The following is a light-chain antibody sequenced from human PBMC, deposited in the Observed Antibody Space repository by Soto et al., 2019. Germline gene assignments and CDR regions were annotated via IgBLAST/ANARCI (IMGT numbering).Light chain of an antibody. CDR3: QQSYNAPLN. J-gene: IGKJ3*01. CDR1: QTMARY. V-gene: IGKV1-39*01. Sequence: DIQMTQSPSPLSASVGDRITITCRASQTMARYLNWFQQKSGQPPKLLVYAASTLRHGVPSRFSASGSGSDFTLTINSLQPEDLATYYCQQSYNAPLNFGPGTKVDIK. CDR2: AAS.